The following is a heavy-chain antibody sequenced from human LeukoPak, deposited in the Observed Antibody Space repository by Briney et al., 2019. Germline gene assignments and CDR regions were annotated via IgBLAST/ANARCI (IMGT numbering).Heavy chain of an antibody. CDR1: GFTFSSYA. D-gene: IGHD3-10*01. J-gene: IGHJ4*02. V-gene: IGHV3-23*01. Sequence: GGSLRLSCAASGFTFSSYAMSWVRQAPEKGLEWVSGLSGIGDNTIYADSVKGRFTISRDNSKNTLYLQMNSLRGEDTALYYCAKGLYHYYGSGSYTLDYWGQGTQVTVSS. CDR3: AKGLYHYYGSGSYTLDY. CDR2: LSGIGDNT.